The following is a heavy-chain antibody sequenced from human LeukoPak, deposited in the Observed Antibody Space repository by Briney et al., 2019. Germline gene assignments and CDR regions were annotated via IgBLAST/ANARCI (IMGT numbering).Heavy chain of an antibody. CDR2: IYSGGST. Sequence: GGSLRLSCAASGFTVGSNYMSWVRQAPGKGLEWVSVIYSGGSTYYADSVKGRFTISRDNSKNTLYLQMNSLRAEDTAVYYCARGAPDSGSSAAFDYWGQGTLVTVSS. CDR1: GFTVGSNY. V-gene: IGHV3-53*01. D-gene: IGHD1-26*01. J-gene: IGHJ4*02. CDR3: ARGAPDSGSSAAFDY.